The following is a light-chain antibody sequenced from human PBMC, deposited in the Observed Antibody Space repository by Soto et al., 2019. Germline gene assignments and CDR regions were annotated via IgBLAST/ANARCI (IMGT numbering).Light chain of an antibody. V-gene: IGKV1-5*03. CDR1: RNIDSW. CDR3: QEFHSSSRT. J-gene: IGKJ1*01. Sequence: DIRMTQSPSTLSASLGDRVTISCRAIRNIDSWLAWYQKRPGGIPQLLIYSASNLQNGVPSRFSGSGSGTDFTLTINGLQPDDFATYYCQEFHSSSRTFGQGTRVDMK. CDR2: SAS.